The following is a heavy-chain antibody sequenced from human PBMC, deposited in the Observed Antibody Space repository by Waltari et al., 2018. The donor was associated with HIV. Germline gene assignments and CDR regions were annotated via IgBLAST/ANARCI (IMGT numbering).Heavy chain of an antibody. CDR1: GLPLGDYG. CDR3: AKDRLRGSSSSFDY. D-gene: IGHD2-15*01. CDR2: TSFDGGNT. J-gene: IGHJ4*01. V-gene: IGHV3-30*18. Sequence: QVQLVESGGGVVQRGRSVRLSGAASGLPLGDYGMHWVRQATGKGLEWVATTSFDGGNTYYADSVKGRFTISRDNSKNTLYLQMNSLRPDDTAVFYCAKDRLRGSSSSFDYWGHGTLVTVSS.